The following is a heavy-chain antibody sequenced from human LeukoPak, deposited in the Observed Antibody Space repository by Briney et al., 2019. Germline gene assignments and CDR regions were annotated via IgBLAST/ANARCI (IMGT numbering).Heavy chain of an antibody. CDR1: GGSFSGYY. D-gene: IGHD2-15*01. CDR2: INHSGST. CDR3: ARMTTGCSGGTCYYLIDY. J-gene: IGHJ4*02. Sequence: SETLSLTCAVYGGSFSGYYWSWIRQPPGKGLEWIGEINHSGSTNYNPSLKSRVTISVDTSKNQFSLRLSSVTAADTAFYYCARMTTGCSGGTCYYLIDYWGQGTLVTVSS. V-gene: IGHV4-34*01.